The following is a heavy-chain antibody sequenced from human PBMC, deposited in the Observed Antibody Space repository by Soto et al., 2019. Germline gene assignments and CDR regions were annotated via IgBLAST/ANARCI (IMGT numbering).Heavy chain of an antibody. CDR3: AKDELYCSGGSCPNWFDP. D-gene: IGHD2-15*01. Sequence: QVQLVESGGGVVQPGRSLRLCCAACGFTFSSYGMHWVRQAPGKGLEWVAVISYDGSNKYYADSVKGRFTISRDNSKNTLYLQMNSLRAEDTAVYYCAKDELYCSGGSCPNWFDPSGQGTLVTVSS. CDR2: ISYDGSNK. CDR1: GFTFSSYG. J-gene: IGHJ5*02. V-gene: IGHV3-30*18.